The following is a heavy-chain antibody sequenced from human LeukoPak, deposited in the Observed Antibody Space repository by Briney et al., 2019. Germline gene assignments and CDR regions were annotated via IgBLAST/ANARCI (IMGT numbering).Heavy chain of an antibody. V-gene: IGHV3-23*01. D-gene: IGHD3-9*01. CDR1: GFTFSSYA. J-gene: IGHJ4*02. CDR3: AKRMYYDILTGYSTEYYFDY. CDR2: ISGSGGST. Sequence: GGSLRLSCAASGFTFSSYAMSRVRQAPGKGLEWVSAISGSGGSTYYADSVKGRFTISRDNSKNTLYLQMNSLRAEDTAVYYCAKRMYYDILTGYSTEYYFDYWGQGTLVTVSS.